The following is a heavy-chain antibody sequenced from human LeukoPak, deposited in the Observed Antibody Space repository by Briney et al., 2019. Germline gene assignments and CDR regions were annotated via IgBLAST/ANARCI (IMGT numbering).Heavy chain of an antibody. D-gene: IGHD3-10*01. CDR1: GFTFSSYE. V-gene: IGHV3-48*03. Sequence: PGGSLRLSCAASGFTFSSYEMNWVRQAPGKGLEWVSYISSSGSTIYYADSVKGRFTISRDNAKNSLYLQMNSLRAEDTAVYYCARVGRVRPIPYFDYWGQGTLVTVSS. CDR2: ISSSGSTI. J-gene: IGHJ4*02. CDR3: ARVGRVRPIPYFDY.